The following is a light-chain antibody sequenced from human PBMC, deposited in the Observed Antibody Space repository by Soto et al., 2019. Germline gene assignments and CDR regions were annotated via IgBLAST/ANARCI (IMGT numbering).Light chain of an antibody. V-gene: IGKV1-39*01. CDR1: QSISSY. CDR3: QQSYNTPT. Sequence: DIQMTQSPSSLSASVGDRVTITCRASQSISSYLNWYQQKPGKAPKLLIYAASSLQSGVPSRFSGSGSGTEFALTISSLQPEDFATYYCQQSYNTPTFGPGTKVDIK. CDR2: AAS. J-gene: IGKJ3*01.